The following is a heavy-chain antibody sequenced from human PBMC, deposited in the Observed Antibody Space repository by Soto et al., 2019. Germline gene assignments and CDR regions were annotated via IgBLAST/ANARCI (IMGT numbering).Heavy chain of an antibody. CDR2: XPXXNXXX. J-gene: IGHJ6*02. Sequence: ASVKVSCKTSGYTFTSHRITCVRQAPGQGLGGMGXXPXXNXXXXXAXXXQGRVTMTTDTSAHTAYMELRSLRSDETAMYYCARDAGVPSNGLDVWGQGTAVTVSS. CDR3: ARDAGVPSNGLDV. D-gene: IGHD2-8*01. V-gene: IGHV1-18*01. CDR1: GYTFTSHR.